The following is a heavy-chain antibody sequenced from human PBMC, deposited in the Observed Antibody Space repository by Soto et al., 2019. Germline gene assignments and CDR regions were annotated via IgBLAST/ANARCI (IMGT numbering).Heavy chain of an antibody. D-gene: IGHD3-10*01. J-gene: IGHJ6*02. CDR2: ISSSSSTI. V-gene: IGHV3-48*02. CDR1: GFTFSSYS. Sequence: GGSLRLSCAASGFTFSSYSMNWVRQAPGKGLEWVSYISSSSSTIYYTDSVKGRFTISRDNAKNSLYLQMNSLRDEDTAVYYCARDRDYYGTGPDRYGTDVWGQGTTVTVSS. CDR3: ARDRDYYGTGPDRYGTDV.